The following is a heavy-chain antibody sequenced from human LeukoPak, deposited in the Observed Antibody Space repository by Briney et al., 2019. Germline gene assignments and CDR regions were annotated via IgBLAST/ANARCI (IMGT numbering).Heavy chain of an antibody. V-gene: IGHV4-59*01. CDR1: GASISSYY. CDR3: ARSSYYYGADALDI. J-gene: IGHJ3*02. D-gene: IGHD3-10*01. Sequence: SETLSLTCTVSGASISSYYWTWIRQPPGKGLEWIGYIYYSGSTNYNPSLKSRVTISVDTSKNQFSLKLSSVTAADTGVYYCARSSYYYGADALDIWGQGTMVTVSS. CDR2: IYYSGST.